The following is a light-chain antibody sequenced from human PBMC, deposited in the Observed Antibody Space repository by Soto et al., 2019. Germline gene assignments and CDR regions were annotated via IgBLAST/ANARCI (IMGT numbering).Light chain of an antibody. J-gene: IGKJ1*01. Sequence: DIQMTQSPSTLSGSLGDRVTITCRASQTISSWLAWYQRKPGKAPNLLSYKASTLKSGVGLRYSGSVFWKEFALMISRIQNDDFATYYCQHYNSYSEGFGQGTKV. V-gene: IGKV1-5*03. CDR1: QTISSW. CDR2: KAS. CDR3: QHYNSYSEG.